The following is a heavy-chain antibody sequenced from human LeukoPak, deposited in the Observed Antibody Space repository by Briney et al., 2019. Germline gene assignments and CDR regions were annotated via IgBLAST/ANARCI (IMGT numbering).Heavy chain of an antibody. Sequence: GGSLRLSCAASGFTFSGYEMNWVRQAPGKGLEWVSFIGSSGSTIYYADSVKGRFTISRDNARSSLCLQMNSLRAEDTAVYYCARDGIVVGTTTFDYWGQGALVTVSS. CDR1: GFTFSGYE. J-gene: IGHJ4*02. V-gene: IGHV3-48*03. CDR2: IGSSGSTI. D-gene: IGHD1-26*01. CDR3: ARDGIVVGTTTFDY.